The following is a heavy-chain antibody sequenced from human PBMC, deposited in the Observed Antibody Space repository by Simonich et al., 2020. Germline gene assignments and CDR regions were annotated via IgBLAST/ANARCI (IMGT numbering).Heavy chain of an antibody. CDR3: AMRILNYDY. V-gene: IGHV4-34*01. Sequence: QVQLQQWGAGLLKPSETLSLTCAVYCGSFSGYYWRWIHQTPVKGLEWIGEINHSRSTNYNPSLKSRVTISVDTAKTQFSLRLSSVSAADTAVYYCAMRILNYDYWGQGTLVTVSS. CDR1: CGSFSGYY. CDR2: INHSRST. J-gene: IGHJ4*02.